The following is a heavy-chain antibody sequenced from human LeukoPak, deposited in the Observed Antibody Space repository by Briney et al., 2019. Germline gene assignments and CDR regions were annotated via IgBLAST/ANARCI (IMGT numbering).Heavy chain of an antibody. D-gene: IGHD1-26*01. Sequence: PGGSLRLSCAVSGFTFSNYAMSWVRQAPGKGLEWVSAISGSGDNTYYADSVKGRFTISRDNAKNTLYLQMNSLRAEDTAVYYCAKGVFPGIVGATNYFDYWGQGTLVTVSS. CDR2: ISGSGDNT. J-gene: IGHJ4*02. V-gene: IGHV3-23*01. CDR1: GFTFSNYA. CDR3: AKGVFPGIVGATNYFDY.